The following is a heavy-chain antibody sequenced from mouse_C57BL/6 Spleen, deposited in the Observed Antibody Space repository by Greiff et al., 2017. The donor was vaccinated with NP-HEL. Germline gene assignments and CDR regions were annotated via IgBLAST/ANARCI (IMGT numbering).Heavy chain of an antibody. D-gene: IGHD2-3*01. V-gene: IGHV1-50*01. CDR1: GYTFTSYW. Sequence: QVQLQQPGAELVKPGASVKLSCKASGYTFTSYWMQWVKQRPGQGLEWIGEIDPSDSYTNYNQKFKGKATLTVDTSSSTAYMQLSSLTSEDSAVYYCARLGYSPLYAAMDYWGQGTSVTVSS. J-gene: IGHJ4*01. CDR3: ARLGYSPLYAAMDY. CDR2: IDPSDSYT.